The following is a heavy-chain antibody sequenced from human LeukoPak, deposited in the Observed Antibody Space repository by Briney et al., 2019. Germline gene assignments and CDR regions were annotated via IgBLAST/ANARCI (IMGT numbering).Heavy chain of an antibody. CDR3: AKDLTPDGAWDIDY. D-gene: IGHD3-9*01. CDR1: GFTFSKYT. Sequence: GGSLTLSCVGSGFTFSKYTRSWVRQVPGKGLEWVGGIYGGTTPTTFYSDSVKGRFTISRDNSMNTVYLQLNGLRAEDTAIYYCAKDLTPDGAWDIDYWGQGTPITVSS. CDR2: IYGGTTPTT. V-gene: IGHV3-23*01. J-gene: IGHJ4*02.